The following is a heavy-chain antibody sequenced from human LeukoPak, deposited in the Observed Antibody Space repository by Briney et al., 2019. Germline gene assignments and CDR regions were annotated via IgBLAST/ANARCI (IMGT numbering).Heavy chain of an antibody. J-gene: IGHJ5*02. CDR1: GGTFSSYA. V-gene: IGHV1-69*01. CDR3: ARGIAAAASDP. CDR2: IIPIFGTA. Sequence: GASVKVSCKASGGTFSSYAISWVRQAPGQGLEWMGGIIPIFGTANYAQKFQGRVTITADGSTSTAYMELGSLRSEDTAVYYCARGIAAAASDPWGQGTLVTVSS. D-gene: IGHD6-13*01.